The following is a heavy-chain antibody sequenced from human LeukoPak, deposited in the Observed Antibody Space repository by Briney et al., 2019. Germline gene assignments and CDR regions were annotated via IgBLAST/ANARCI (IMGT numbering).Heavy chain of an antibody. CDR1: GFTFSSYS. D-gene: IGHD3-22*01. J-gene: IGHJ4*02. CDR2: ISSSSSYI. V-gene: IGHV3-21*01. CDR3: ASPGRYDSSGHFDY. Sequence: GGSLRLSCAASGFTFSSYSMNWVRQAPGKGLEWVSSISSSSSYIYYADSVKGRFTISRDNAKNSLYLQMNSLRAEDTAVYYCASPGRYDSSGHFDYWGQGTLVTVSS.